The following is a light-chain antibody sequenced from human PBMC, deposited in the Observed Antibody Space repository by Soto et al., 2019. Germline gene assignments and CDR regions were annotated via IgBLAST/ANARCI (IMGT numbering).Light chain of an antibody. CDR1: QSVSHSN. CDR3: QQYASSPFT. V-gene: IGKV3-20*01. Sequence: EIVLTQSPGTLSLSPGEGATLSCRASQSVSHSNLAWYQLKPGQAPRLLIYGASSRATGIPDRFSGSGSGPDFTLTISRLEPEDFALYFCQQYASSPFTFGQGTKLEIK. J-gene: IGKJ2*01. CDR2: GAS.